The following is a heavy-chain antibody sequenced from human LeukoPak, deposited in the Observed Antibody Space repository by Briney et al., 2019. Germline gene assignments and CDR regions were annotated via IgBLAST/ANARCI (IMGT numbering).Heavy chain of an antibody. Sequence: SETLSLTCAVYGGSFSGYYWSWIRQPPGKGLEWIGEINRSGSTNYNPSLKSRVTISLDTCKNQLSLKISSVTASDTAVYYCARHGPAASFWGPRTHFDYWGQGTLVTVSS. D-gene: IGHD3-16*01. CDR2: INRSGST. J-gene: IGHJ4*02. V-gene: IGHV4-34*01. CDR1: GGSFSGYY. CDR3: ARHGPAASFWGPRTHFDY.